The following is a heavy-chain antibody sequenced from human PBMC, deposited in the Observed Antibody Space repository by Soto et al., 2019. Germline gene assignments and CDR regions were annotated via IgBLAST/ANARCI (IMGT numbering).Heavy chain of an antibody. V-gene: IGHV1-8*01. CDR2: MSPNSGNT. J-gene: IGHJ6*02. Sequence: AAVKVSCKASGYTFTSYDINWVRQATGQGLEWMGWMSPNSGNTGYAQKFQGRVTMTRDTSISTAYMELSSLRSEDTAVYYCARQWELSGYYYGMDVWGQGTTVTVSS. CDR3: ARQWELSGYYYGMDV. CDR1: GYTFTSYD. D-gene: IGHD1-26*01.